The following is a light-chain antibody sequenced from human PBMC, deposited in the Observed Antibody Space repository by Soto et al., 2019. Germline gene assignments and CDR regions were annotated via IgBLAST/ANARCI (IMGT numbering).Light chain of an antibody. V-gene: IGKV1-5*01. J-gene: IGKJ1*01. CDR2: DAS. Sequence: DIQITQSRTTLCVCVLDIVTITCRASQTISSWLAWYQQKPGEAPKLLIYDASALPRGVPSRFSGSGSGTKFTLTIASLQPDDFATYYCQQYETFSGTFGPGTKVDIK. CDR1: QTISSW. CDR3: QQYETFSGT.